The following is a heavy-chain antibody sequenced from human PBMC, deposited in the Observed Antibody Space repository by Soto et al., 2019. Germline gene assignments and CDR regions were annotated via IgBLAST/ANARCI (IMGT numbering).Heavy chain of an antibody. V-gene: IGHV4-39*01. D-gene: IGHD5-18*01. J-gene: IGHJ5*02. CDR2: IYYSGST. Sequence: QLQLQESGPGLVKPSETLSLTCTVSGGSISSSSYYWGWIRQPPGKGLEWIGSIYYSGSTYYNPSLKSRVTISVDTSKNQFSLKLSSVTAADTAVYYCASRSDTASGFDPWGQGTLVTVSS. CDR1: GGSISSSSYY. CDR3: ASRSDTASGFDP.